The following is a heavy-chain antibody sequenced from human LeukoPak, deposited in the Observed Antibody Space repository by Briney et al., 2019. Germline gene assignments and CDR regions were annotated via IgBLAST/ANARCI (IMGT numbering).Heavy chain of an antibody. CDR1: GGSISSSSYY. V-gene: IGHV4-39*01. CDR3: ARHLHPIIDY. CDR2: IYYSGST. Sequence: SETLSLTCTVSGGSISSSSYYWGWIRQPPGKGPEWIGSIYYSGSTYYNPSLKSRVTISVDTSKNQFSLKLSSVTAADTAVYYCARHLHPIIDYWGQGTLVTVSS. J-gene: IGHJ4*02.